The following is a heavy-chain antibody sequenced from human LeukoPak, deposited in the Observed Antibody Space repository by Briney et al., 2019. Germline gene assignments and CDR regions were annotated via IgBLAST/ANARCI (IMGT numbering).Heavy chain of an antibody. CDR1: GFTFSNAW. CDR2: IKSKTDGGTT. V-gene: IGHV3-15*01. D-gene: IGHD1-1*01. Sequence: SGGSLRLSCAASGFTFSNAWMSWVRQAPGKGLEWIGRIKSKTDGGTTDYAAPVKGRFTISRDDSTDTLYLQLNSLKTEDTALYYCTTDPRNGYYFDYWGQGTLVTVSS. CDR3: TTDPRNGYYFDY. J-gene: IGHJ4*02.